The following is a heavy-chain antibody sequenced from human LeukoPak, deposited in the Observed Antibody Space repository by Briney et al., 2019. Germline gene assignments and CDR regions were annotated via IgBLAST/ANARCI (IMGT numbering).Heavy chain of an antibody. Sequence: GGSLRLSCAASGFTFSTYNMNWVRQAPGKGLEWVSSITSSSSYIYYADSVKGRFTISRDNAKNTLYLQMNSLRAEDTAVYYCATEGYYYDSSGLFDYWGQGTLVTVSS. CDR2: ITSSSSYI. CDR1: GFTFSTYN. CDR3: ATEGYYYDSSGLFDY. J-gene: IGHJ4*02. D-gene: IGHD3-22*01. V-gene: IGHV3-21*01.